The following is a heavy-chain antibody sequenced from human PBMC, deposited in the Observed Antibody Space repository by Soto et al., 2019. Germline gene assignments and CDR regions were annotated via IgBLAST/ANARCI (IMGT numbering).Heavy chain of an antibody. CDR2: AGRVGDT. CDR1: GFSFSGHD. V-gene: IGHV3-13*01. J-gene: IGHJ5*02. CDR3: AVRFCSGGSCPGIGPDL. Sequence: EVQLVESGGGLVQPGGSLRLSCAASGFSFSGHDMHWVRQAAGKGLEWVSGAGRVGDTYYSASVKGRFTVSREDAWNSFHLQMYSLGAGDTAVYYCAVRFCSGGSCPGIGPDLWGQGTLFTVSS. D-gene: IGHD2-15*01.